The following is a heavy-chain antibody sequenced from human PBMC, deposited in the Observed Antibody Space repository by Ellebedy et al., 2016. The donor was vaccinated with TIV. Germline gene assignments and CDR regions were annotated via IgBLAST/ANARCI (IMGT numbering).Heavy chain of an antibody. CDR1: GDSISSHY. CDR3: ATDWGRAAVL. D-gene: IGHD3-16*01. J-gene: IGHJ4*02. V-gene: IGHV4-59*11. Sequence: SETLSLTXTASGDSISSHYWSWIRQPPGKGLEWIGYISYSGSTNYNPSLKSRVFISVDTSKNQFSLKLSSVTAADTAVYYCATDWGRAAVLWGQGTLVTVSS. CDR2: ISYSGST.